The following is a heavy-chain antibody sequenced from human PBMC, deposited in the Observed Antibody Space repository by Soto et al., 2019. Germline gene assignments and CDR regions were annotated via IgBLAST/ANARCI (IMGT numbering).Heavy chain of an antibody. CDR1: GGSFSGYY. V-gene: IGHV4-34*12. J-gene: IGHJ4*01. CDR3: ARTSRFDF. Sequence: LSLTCAVYGGSFSGYYWSWVRQPPGKGLEWIGQIIHSGSTNYNPSLKSRVTISVDTSKNQFSLKLSSVTAADTAVYYCARTSRFDFWGHGTLVPSSP. CDR2: IIHSGST. D-gene: IGHD6-6*01.